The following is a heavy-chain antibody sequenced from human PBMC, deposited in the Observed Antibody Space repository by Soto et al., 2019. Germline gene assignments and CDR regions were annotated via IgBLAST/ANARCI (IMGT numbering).Heavy chain of an antibody. J-gene: IGHJ4*02. CDR1: GGSISSYY. CDR2: IYYSGST. D-gene: IGHD6-19*01. V-gene: IGHV4-59*01. Sequence: SETLSLTCTVSGGSISSYYWSWIRQPPGKGLEWIGYIYYSGSTNYNPSLKSRVTISVDTSKNQFSLKLSSVTAADTAVYYCARVVRSSGWKFDYWGQGTLVTVSS. CDR3: ARVVRSSGWKFDY.